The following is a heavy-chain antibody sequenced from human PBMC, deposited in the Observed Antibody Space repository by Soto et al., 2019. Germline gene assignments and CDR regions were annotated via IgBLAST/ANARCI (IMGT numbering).Heavy chain of an antibody. Sequence: PGGSLRLSCAASGFTFSSYSMNWVRQAPGKGLEWVSYISSSSSTIYYADSVKGRFTISRDNAKNSLYLQMNSLRAEDTAVYYCARDKWLLPFDYWGQGTLVTVSS. CDR2: ISSSSSTI. J-gene: IGHJ4*02. CDR1: GFTFSSYS. V-gene: IGHV3-48*01. D-gene: IGHD3-22*01. CDR3: ARDKWLLPFDY.